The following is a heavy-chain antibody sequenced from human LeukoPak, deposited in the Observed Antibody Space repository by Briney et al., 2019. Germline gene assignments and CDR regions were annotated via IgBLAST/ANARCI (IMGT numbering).Heavy chain of an antibody. V-gene: IGHV4-31*03. CDR2: IYYSGST. Sequence: SETLSLTCTVSGGSISSGGYYWSWIRQHPGKGLEWIRYIYYSGSTYYNPSLKSRVTISVDTSKNQFSLKLSSVTAADTAVYYCARGGYSSGWHYWYFDLWGRGTLVTVSS. D-gene: IGHD6-19*01. CDR1: GGSISSGGYY. CDR3: ARGGYSSGWHYWYFDL. J-gene: IGHJ2*01.